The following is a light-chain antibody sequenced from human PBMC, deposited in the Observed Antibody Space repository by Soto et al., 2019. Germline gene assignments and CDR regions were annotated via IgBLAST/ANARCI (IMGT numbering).Light chain of an antibody. Sequence: DIQMTQCPSTLSGSVGDRVTITCRASQIISSWLAWYQQKPGKTPKVLIYDASSLESGVPSRFSGSGSGTEFTLTISSLQPDDFATYHCQQHNTYWTFGQGTKVDIK. J-gene: IGKJ1*01. CDR1: QIISSW. V-gene: IGKV1-5*01. CDR3: QQHNTYWT. CDR2: DAS.